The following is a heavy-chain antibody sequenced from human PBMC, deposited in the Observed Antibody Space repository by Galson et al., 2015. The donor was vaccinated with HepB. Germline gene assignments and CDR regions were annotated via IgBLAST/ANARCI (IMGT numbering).Heavy chain of an antibody. D-gene: IGHD2/OR15-2a*01. CDR2: ISYDGTIE. Sequence: FLRLSCAASGFTFSSYGMHWVRQSPGKGLEWVAFISYDGTIEYYGDSGKGRYTISRDNSKDTLYLQMSTVGVEDTAVYYCARDLSSRYISAWHFLDTWGLGTLVTVSS. CDR1: GFTFSSYG. V-gene: IGHV3-33*08. CDR3: ARDLSSRYISAWHFLDT. J-gene: IGHJ5*02.